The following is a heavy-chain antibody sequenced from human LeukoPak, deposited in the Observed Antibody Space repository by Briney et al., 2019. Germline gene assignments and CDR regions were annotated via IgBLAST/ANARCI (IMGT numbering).Heavy chain of an antibody. CDR1: AYTFTFYY. D-gene: IGHD2-15*01. CDR2: INPNSGGT. V-gene: IGHV1-2*02. Sequence: ASVKVSCKASAYTFTFYYMDWVREAPGQGREWMGWINPNSGGTNYAQKFQGRVTMTRDTSISTAYMELSRLRSDDTAVYYCARDGVAFDYWGQGSLVTVSS. CDR3: ARDGVAFDY. J-gene: IGHJ4*02.